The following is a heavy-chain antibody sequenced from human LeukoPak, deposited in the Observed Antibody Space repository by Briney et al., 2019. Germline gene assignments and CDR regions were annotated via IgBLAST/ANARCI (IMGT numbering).Heavy chain of an antibody. Sequence: GASLRLSCAASGFTFSSYAMNWLRQAPGKGLVWVSGIIGSGGRTYYADSVKGRFTISRDNSKNTVFLQMNSLRAEDTAIYYCANGDCSSTSCYQSPLGNWGQGTLVTVSS. CDR1: GFTFSSYA. J-gene: IGHJ4*02. V-gene: IGHV3-23*01. CDR2: IIGSGGRT. CDR3: ANGDCSSTSCYQSPLGN. D-gene: IGHD2-2*01.